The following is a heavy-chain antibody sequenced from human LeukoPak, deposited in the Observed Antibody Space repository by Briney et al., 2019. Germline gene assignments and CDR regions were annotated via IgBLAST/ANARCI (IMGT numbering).Heavy chain of an antibody. CDR3: ARAVLLWFGELLFDY. CDR2: INPSGGST. V-gene: IGHV1-46*01. CDR1: GYTFTSYY. D-gene: IGHD3-10*01. J-gene: IGHJ4*02. Sequence: ASVKVSCKASGYTFTSYYMHWVRQAPGQGLEWMGIINPSGGSTSYAQKFQGRVTMTRDTSTSTVYMELSSLRSEDTAVYYCARAVLLWFGELLFDYWGQGTLVTVSS.